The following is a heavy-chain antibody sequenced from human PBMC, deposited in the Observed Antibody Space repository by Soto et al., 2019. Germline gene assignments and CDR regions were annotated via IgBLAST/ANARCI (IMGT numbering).Heavy chain of an antibody. Sequence: ASVKVSCKASGYTFTGYYMHWVRQAPGQGLEWMGWINPNSGGTNYAQKFQGWVTMTRDTSISTAYMELSRLRSDDTAVYYCARGVGGSSWYYPYYYYMAVWGKGTTVTVSS. J-gene: IGHJ6*03. D-gene: IGHD6-13*01. CDR2: INPNSGGT. CDR1: GYTFTGYY. CDR3: ARGVGGSSWYYPYYYYMAV. V-gene: IGHV1-2*04.